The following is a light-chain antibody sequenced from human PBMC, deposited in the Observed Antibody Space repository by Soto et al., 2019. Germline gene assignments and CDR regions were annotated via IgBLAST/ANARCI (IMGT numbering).Light chain of an antibody. J-gene: IGKJ1*01. Sequence: ESVLTHSPGTLSLSPGERAALSCRASQSISNNYLAWYQQKPGQAPRLVIYGASNRATGIPDRFSASGSGTDFTLTINRLEPEDFAVYYCQQYGSSPWTFGQGTKV. CDR2: GAS. CDR1: QSISNNY. V-gene: IGKV3-20*01. CDR3: QQYGSSPWT.